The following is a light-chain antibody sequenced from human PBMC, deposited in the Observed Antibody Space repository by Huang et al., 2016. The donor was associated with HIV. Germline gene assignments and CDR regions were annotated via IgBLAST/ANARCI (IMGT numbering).Light chain of an antibody. V-gene: IGKV3-11*01. CDR2: DAS. CDR1: QSVSSY. J-gene: IGKJ5*01. Sequence: EIVLTQSLATLSLSPGERATLSCRASQSVSSYLAWYQRKPGQAPRLLIYDASNRATGIPARCSGSGSGTDFTLTISGLEPEDFAVYYCQQSSSWPPVTFGQGTRLEIK. CDR3: QQSSSWPPVT.